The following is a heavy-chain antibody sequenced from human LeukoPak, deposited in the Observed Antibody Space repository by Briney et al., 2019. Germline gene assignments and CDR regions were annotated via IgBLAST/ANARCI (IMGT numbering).Heavy chain of an antibody. CDR2: IYTSGST. CDR1: GGSISSGNYY. Sequence: SQTLSLTCTVSGGSISSGNYYWSWIRQPAGKGLEWIGRIYTSGSTNYNPSLKSRVTISVATSKNQFSLKLNSVTAADTAVYYCARTTEGYCRSTSCYGFYYSYYMDVWGKGTTVTISS. J-gene: IGHJ6*03. CDR3: ARTTEGYCRSTSCYGFYYSYYMDV. D-gene: IGHD2-2*01. V-gene: IGHV4-61*02.